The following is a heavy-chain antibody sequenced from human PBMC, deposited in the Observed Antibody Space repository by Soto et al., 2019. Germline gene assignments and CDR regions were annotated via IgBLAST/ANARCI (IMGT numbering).Heavy chain of an antibody. Sequence: GGSLRLSCAASGFTFSSYSMNWVRQAPGKGLEWVSSISSSSSYIYYADSVKGRFTISRDNAKNSLYLQMNSLRAEDTAVYYCARDMGEAPKHCSSTSCYNGDYYGMDVWGQGTTVTVSS. CDR1: GFTFSSYS. D-gene: IGHD2-2*01. CDR3: ARDMGEAPKHCSSTSCYNGDYYGMDV. V-gene: IGHV3-21*01. CDR2: ISSSSSYI. J-gene: IGHJ6*02.